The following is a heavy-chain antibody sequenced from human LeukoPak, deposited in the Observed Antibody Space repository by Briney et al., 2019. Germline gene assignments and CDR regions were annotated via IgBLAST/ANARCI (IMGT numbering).Heavy chain of an antibody. J-gene: IGHJ4*02. CDR3: ARDVALYYYDTSGPFDY. V-gene: IGHV3-7*03. CDR1: GFTFSSYW. CDR2: IKQDGSEE. D-gene: IGHD3-22*01. Sequence: PGGSLRPSCEVSGFTFSSYWMSWVRQAPGKGLEWVANIKQDGSEEYYVDSVKGRFTISRDNAKNSLYLQMNSLRAEDTAVYYCARDVALYYYDTSGPFDYWGQGTLVTVSS.